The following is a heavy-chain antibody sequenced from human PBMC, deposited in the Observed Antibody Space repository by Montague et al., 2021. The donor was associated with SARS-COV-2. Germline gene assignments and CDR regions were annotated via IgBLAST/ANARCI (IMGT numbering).Heavy chain of an antibody. CDR2: ISSSSSTI. CDR3: ARDPVSITLIVVVRYGMDV. J-gene: IGHJ6*02. D-gene: IGHD3-22*01. CDR1: GFTFSSYN. Sequence: SLRLSWAASGFTFSSYNMNWVRQAPGKGLEWISYISSSSSTIYYADSVKGRFTISRDDAKNSLYLQMNSLRDDDTAVYYCARDPVSITLIVVVRYGMDVWGQGTTVTVSS. V-gene: IGHV3-48*02.